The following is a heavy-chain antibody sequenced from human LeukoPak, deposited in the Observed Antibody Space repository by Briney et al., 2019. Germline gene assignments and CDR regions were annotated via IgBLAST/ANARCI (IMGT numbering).Heavy chain of an antibody. CDR3: AKHYMGSYDNRGLDS. CDR1: GYSISSGYY. J-gene: IGHJ4*02. CDR2: ISHSGST. Sequence: SETLSLTCTVSGYSISSGYYWGWTRQPPGKGLEWIGSISHSGSTYYNPSLESRVTIFVDTSKNQFSLKLSSVTAADTAVYYCAKHYMGSYDNRGLDSWDQGTLVTVSS. D-gene: IGHD3-10*01. V-gene: IGHV4-38-2*02.